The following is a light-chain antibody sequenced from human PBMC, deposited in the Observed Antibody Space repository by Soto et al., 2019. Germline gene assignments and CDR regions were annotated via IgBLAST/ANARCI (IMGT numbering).Light chain of an antibody. CDR1: SSDVGGYDY. CDR3: SSYAGDNRGV. CDR2: EVT. V-gene: IGLV2-8*01. J-gene: IGLJ3*02. Sequence: QSALTQPPSASGSLGQSVTISCTGTSSDVGGYDYVSWYQQHPGKAPKLMIYEVTKRPSGVPDRFSGSKSGITASLTVSGLQAEDEADYYCSSYAGDNRGVFGGGTKLTVL.